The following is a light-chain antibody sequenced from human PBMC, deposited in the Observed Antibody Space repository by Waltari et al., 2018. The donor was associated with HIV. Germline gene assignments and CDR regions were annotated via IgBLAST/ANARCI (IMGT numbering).Light chain of an antibody. CDR1: SSDVGGYEY. CDR3: CSYAGSHTWV. J-gene: IGLJ3*02. CDR2: DVS. V-gene: IGLV2-11*01. Sequence: QSALTQPRSVSGSLGQSVTISCTGTSSDVGGYEYVSWYQQYPDKAPKLMVYDVSKRPSGVPHRFSGSKSGNAASLTISGLQGEDEADYYCCSYAGSHTWVFGGGTQLTVL.